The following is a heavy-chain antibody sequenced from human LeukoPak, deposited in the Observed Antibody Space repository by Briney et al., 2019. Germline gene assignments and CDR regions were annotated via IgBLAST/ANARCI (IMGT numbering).Heavy chain of an antibody. V-gene: IGHV1-69*04. J-gene: IGHJ3*02. CDR2: IIPILGIA. D-gene: IGHD3-10*01. CDR1: GGTFSRYA. CDR3: ARSGSGTSDAFDI. Sequence: SVKVSCKASGGTFSRYAISRVRQAPGQGLEWMGRIIPILGIANYAQKFQGRVTITADKSTSTAYMELSSLRSEDTAVYYCARSGSGTSDAFDIWGQGTMVAVSS.